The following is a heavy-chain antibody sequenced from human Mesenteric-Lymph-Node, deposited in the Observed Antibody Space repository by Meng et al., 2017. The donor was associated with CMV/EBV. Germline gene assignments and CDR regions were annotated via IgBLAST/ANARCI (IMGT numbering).Heavy chain of an antibody. CDR1: GFIVSNYA. D-gene: IGHD5/OR15-5a*01. J-gene: IGHJ4*02. CDR2: MSATGGGTVTS. Sequence: GGSLRLSCAASGFIVSNYAMNWVRQAPGEGLEWVAYMSATGGGTVTSYYADSVTGRFTISRDTAENSLHLQMNGLRDEDTAIYYCARVVSGAVGDYWGQGTRVTVSS. V-gene: IGHV3-48*03. CDR3: ARVVSGAVGDY.